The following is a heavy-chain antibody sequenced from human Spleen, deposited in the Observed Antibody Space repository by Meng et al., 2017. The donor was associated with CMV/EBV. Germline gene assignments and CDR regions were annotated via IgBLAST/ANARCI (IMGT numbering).Heavy chain of an antibody. CDR3: ARDQFAATYFYYGVDV. V-gene: IGHV4-39*07. D-gene: IGHD6-13*01. CDR1: GGSISSSSYY. J-gene: IGHJ6*02. CDR2: IYYSGST. Sequence: SETLSLTCTVSGGSISSSSYYWGWIRQPPGKGLEWIGSIYYSGSTYYNPSLKSRATISVDTSKNQFSLKLSSVTAADTAVYYCARDQFAATYFYYGVDVWGQGTTVTVSS.